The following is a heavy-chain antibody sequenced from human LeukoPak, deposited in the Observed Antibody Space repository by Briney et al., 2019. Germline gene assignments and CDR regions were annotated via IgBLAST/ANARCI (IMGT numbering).Heavy chain of an antibody. CDR1: GFTFSSYG. J-gene: IGHJ1*01. D-gene: IGHD6-19*01. CDR3: ARDLEQWLVQGHFQH. CDR2: IWYDGDNK. Sequence: SGGSLRLSCAASGFTFSSYGMHWVRQAPGKGLEWVAIIWYDGDNKYYADSVKGRFTISRDNSKNTLYLQMNSLRAEDTAVYYYARDLEQWLVQGHFQHWGQGTLVTVSS. V-gene: IGHV3-33*01.